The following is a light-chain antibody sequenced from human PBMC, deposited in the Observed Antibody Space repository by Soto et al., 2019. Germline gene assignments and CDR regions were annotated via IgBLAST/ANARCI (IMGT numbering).Light chain of an antibody. CDR2: EVT. J-gene: IGLJ3*02. Sequence: QSVLTQPPSASGSPGQSVTISCTGTSSDVGGYNYVSWYQQHPGKAPKLMIYEVTKRPSGVPDRFSGSKSGNTASLTISGLQAEDEADYYCSSYTSSSTLDWVFGGGTKLTVL. V-gene: IGLV2-8*01. CDR1: SSDVGGYNY. CDR3: SSYTSSSTLDWV.